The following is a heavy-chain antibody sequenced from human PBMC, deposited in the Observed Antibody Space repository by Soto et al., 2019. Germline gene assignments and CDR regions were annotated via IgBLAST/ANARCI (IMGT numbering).Heavy chain of an antibody. V-gene: IGHV3-21*01. CDR2: ITGGSDYI. Sequence: PGGSLRLSCAASGFTFSSYTMNWVRQAPGKGLDWVAFITGGSDYIYYADSVKGRFTISRDDANNSLFLQMSSLRAEDTAVYYCTREHVVTIFRRGQRGSFDNWSQGTLVTVSS. CDR1: GFTFSSYT. J-gene: IGHJ4*02. CDR3: TREHVVTIFRRGQRGSFDN. D-gene: IGHD3-9*01.